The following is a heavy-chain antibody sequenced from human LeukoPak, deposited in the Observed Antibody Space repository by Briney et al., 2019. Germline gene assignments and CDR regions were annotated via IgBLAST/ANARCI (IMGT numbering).Heavy chain of an antibody. V-gene: IGHV3-64*02. J-gene: IGHJ4*02. Sequence: GGSLRLSCAASGFTFSTYAMHWVRQAPGKGLEYVSGISSNGGGTYYVDSVKGRFTISRDNSKNTLYLQMGSLRGEDMAVYYCARSKGSRKNYYDSSGYYLLDYWGQGTLVTVSS. CDR2: ISSNGGGT. D-gene: IGHD3-22*01. CDR1: GFTFSTYA. CDR3: ARSKGSRKNYYDSSGYYLLDY.